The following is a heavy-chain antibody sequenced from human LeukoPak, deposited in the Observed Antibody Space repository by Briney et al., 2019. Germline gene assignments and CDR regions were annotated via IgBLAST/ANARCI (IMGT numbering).Heavy chain of an antibody. D-gene: IGHD3-22*01. CDR1: GFTFSDYY. J-gene: IGHJ4*02. CDR2: ISSSGSTI. V-gene: IGHV3-11*01. CDR3: ARDLSHYYDSSGFLDY. Sequence: PGGSLRLSCAASGFTFSDYYMSWIRQAPGKGVEWVSYISSSGSTIYYADSVKGRFTISRDNAKNSLYLQMNSLRAEDTAVYYCARDLSHYYDSSGFLDYWGQGTLVTVSS.